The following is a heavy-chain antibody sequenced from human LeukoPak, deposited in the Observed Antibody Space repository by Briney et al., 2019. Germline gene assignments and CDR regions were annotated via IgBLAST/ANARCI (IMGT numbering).Heavy chain of an antibody. V-gene: IGHV3-30*02. CDR1: GLSFISYH. D-gene: IGHD4-17*01. CDR2: ILYDGARI. Sequence: GVSLTFSCSGTGLSFISYHIHWVRQAPGKELEWVAKILYDGARIYYADSVKGRFTVSRDSSKNTLILQMNSLRSEDTAVYYCAKDRYPTALTTNGMDVWGQGTTVIVSS. CDR3: AKDRYPTALTTNGMDV. J-gene: IGHJ6*02.